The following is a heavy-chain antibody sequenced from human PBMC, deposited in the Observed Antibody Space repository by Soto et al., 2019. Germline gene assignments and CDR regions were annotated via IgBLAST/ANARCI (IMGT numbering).Heavy chain of an antibody. CDR2: ISSSSSYI. J-gene: IGHJ6*03. V-gene: IGHV3-21*01. D-gene: IGHD2-8*01. CDR1: GFTFSSYS. CDR3: AREQAMVYAALQSNYYYCMDV. Sequence: GGSLRLSCAASGFTFSSYSMNWVRQAPGKGLEWVSSISSSSSYIYYADSVKGRFTISRANAKNSLYLQMNSLRAEDTAVYYCAREQAMVYAALQSNYYYCMDVWGKGTTVTVSS.